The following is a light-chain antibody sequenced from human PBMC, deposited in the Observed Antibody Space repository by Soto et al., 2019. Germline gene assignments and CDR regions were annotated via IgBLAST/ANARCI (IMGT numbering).Light chain of an antibody. CDR3: QQYGSSTRT. V-gene: IGKV3-20*01. CDR1: QSVNSNY. J-gene: IGKJ1*01. CDR2: GAS. Sequence: EIVLTQSPGPLSLSPGKRATLSCRASQSVNSNYLAWYQQKPGQAPRLLIYGASSRAAGIPDRFSGSGSGTDFTLTISRLETEDFAVYDCQQYGSSTRTFGQGTKLDIK.